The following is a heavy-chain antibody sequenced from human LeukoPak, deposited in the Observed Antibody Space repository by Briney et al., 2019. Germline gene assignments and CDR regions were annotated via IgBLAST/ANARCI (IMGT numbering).Heavy chain of an antibody. CDR2: IIPIFGTA. Sequence: SVTVSCTASGYTFTGYYMHWVRQAPGQGLEWMGGIIPIFGTANYAQKFQGRVTITADESTSTAYMELSSLRSEDTAVYYCASVWAGSCGDCYANFDYWGQGTLVTVSS. V-gene: IGHV1-69*13. CDR3: ASVWAGSCGDCYANFDY. CDR1: GYTFTGYY. D-gene: IGHD2-21*01. J-gene: IGHJ4*02.